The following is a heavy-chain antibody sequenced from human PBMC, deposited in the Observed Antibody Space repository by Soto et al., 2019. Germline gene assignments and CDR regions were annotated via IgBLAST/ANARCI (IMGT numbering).Heavy chain of an antibody. CDR2: TYYRSKWYN. V-gene: IGHV6-1*01. CDR1: GDGVSSNSAA. CDR3: ASDYCSSTSCYEDNWFDP. D-gene: IGHD2-2*01. J-gene: IGHJ5*02. Sequence: SQTLSLTCAISGDGVSSNSAAWNWIRQSPSRGLEWLGRTYYRSKWYNDYAVSVKSRITINPDTSKNQFSLQLNSVTPEDTAVYYCASDYCSSTSCYEDNWFDPWGQGTLVTVS.